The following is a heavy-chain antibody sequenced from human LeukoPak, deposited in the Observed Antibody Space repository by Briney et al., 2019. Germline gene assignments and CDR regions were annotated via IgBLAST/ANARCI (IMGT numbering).Heavy chain of an antibody. J-gene: IGHJ4*02. Sequence: SVKVSCKASGGTFSSYAISWVRQAPGQGLEWMGRIIPILGIANYAQKFQGRVTITADKSTSTAYMELSSLRSEDTAVYYCARRIRFSYYDSSGSDYWGQGTLVTVSS. CDR3: ARRIRFSYYDSSGSDY. D-gene: IGHD3-22*01. CDR1: GGTFSSYA. CDR2: IIPILGIA. V-gene: IGHV1-69*04.